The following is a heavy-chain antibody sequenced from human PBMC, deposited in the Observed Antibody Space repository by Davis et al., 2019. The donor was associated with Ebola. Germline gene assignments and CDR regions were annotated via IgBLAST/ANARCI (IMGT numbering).Heavy chain of an antibody. CDR2: IIPILGIA. D-gene: IGHD2-2*01. J-gene: IGHJ5*02. V-gene: IGHV1-69*04. Sequence: SVKVSCKASGGTFSSYAISWVRQAPGQGLEWMGRIIPILGIANYAQKFQGRVTITADKSTSTAYMELSSLRSEDTAVYYCARGWRVVVPAAMGGYNWFDPWGQGTLVTVSS. CDR3: ARGWRVVVPAAMGGYNWFDP. CDR1: GGTFSSYA.